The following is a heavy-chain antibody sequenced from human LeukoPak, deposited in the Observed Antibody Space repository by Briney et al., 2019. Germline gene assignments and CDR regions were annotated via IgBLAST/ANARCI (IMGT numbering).Heavy chain of an antibody. V-gene: IGHV3-30*02. CDR2: IRYDGSNK. Sequence: PGGSLRLSCAASGFTFSSYGMHWVRQAPGKGLEWVAFIRYDGSNKYYADSVKGRFTISRDNSKNTLYLQMNSLRAEDTAVYYCAGGIFGVVINYYYMDVWGKGTTVTVSS. CDR1: GFTFSSYG. J-gene: IGHJ6*03. CDR3: AGGIFGVVINYYYMDV. D-gene: IGHD3-3*01.